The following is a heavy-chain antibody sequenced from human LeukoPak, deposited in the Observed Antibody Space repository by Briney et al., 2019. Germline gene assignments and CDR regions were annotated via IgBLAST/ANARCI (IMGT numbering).Heavy chain of an antibody. V-gene: IGHV3-30*03. CDR1: GFTFSSYG. J-gene: IGHJ3*02. D-gene: IGHD1-26*01. CDR3: ASSGRIKGDAFDI. Sequence: GGSLRLSCVASGFTFSSYGMHWVRQAPGEGLEWVAVISYDGRNKYYGDSVKGRFTISRDNSKNTLYLQMNSLRAEDTAVYYCASSGRIKGDAFDIWGQGTMVTVSS. CDR2: ISYDGRNK.